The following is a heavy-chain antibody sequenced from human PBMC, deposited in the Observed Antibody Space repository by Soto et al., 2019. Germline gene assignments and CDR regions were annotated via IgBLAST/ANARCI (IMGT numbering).Heavy chain of an antibody. CDR1: GYTFTGYY. Sequence: GASVKVSCKASGYTFTGYYMHWVRRAPGQGLEWMGWINPNSGGTNYAQKFQGWVTMTRDTSISTAYMELSRLRSDDTAVYYCARVLGNTAMVTGLGYWGQGTLVTVSS. CDR3: ARVLGNTAMVTGLGY. CDR2: INPNSGGT. J-gene: IGHJ4*02. V-gene: IGHV1-2*04. D-gene: IGHD5-18*01.